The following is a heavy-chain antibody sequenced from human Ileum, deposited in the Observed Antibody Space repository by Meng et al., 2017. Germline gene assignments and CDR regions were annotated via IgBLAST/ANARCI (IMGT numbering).Heavy chain of an antibody. D-gene: IGHD4-23*01. V-gene: IGHV4-4*02. J-gene: IGHJ4*02. Sequence: EELGPTTGTASGTRSHLCAVSTGSTTRCNFWSRVSLPPGKGLEWIGQISPSGSTFYNPSLKRRVTMSVDKSKSQFSLMLTSGTAADKAVYYCARHGGYYQGFWGQGTLVTVSS. CDR2: ISPSGST. CDR3: ARHGGYYQGF. CDR1: TGSTTRCNF.